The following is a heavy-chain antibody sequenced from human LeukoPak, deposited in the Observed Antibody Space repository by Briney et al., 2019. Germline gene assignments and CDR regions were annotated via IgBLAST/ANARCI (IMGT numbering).Heavy chain of an antibody. D-gene: IGHD3-22*01. Sequence: GGSLRLSCAASGFTFDDYGMSWVRQAPGKGLEWVSGIKWNGGSTSYADSVKGRFTISRDNAKNSLYLQMNRLRAEDTALYHCARTSRYYDSSGYYHYYFDYWGQGTLVTVSS. CDR1: GFTFDDYG. CDR2: IKWNGGST. V-gene: IGHV3-20*01. J-gene: IGHJ4*02. CDR3: ARTSRYYDSSGYYHYYFDY.